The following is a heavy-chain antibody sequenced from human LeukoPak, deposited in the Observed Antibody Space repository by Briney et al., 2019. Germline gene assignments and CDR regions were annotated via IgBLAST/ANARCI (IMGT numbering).Heavy chain of an antibody. CDR1: GYXFTSYG. CDR3: ARTYSSGSYFDY. D-gene: IGHD6-19*01. Sequence: ASVKVSCKASGYXFTSYGISWVRQAPGQGHEWMGWISAYNGNTNYVQKLQGRVTMTTDTSTSTAYMELRSLRSDDTAVYYCARTYSSGSYFDYWGQGTLVTVSS. CDR2: ISAYNGNT. J-gene: IGHJ4*02. V-gene: IGHV1-18*01.